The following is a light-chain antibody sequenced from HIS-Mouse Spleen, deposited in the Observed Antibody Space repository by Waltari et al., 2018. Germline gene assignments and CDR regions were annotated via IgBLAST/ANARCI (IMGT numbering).Light chain of an antibody. J-gene: IGLJ3*02. V-gene: IGLV1-47*01. CDR3: AAWDDSLSGPV. Sequence: QSVLTQPPSASGTPGPRVTISCSGRSPNTGSNYVHWYQHLPGPAPKLPIYRNNQRPSGVPDRFSGSKSGTSASLAISGLRSEDEADYYCAAWDDSLSGPVFGGGTKLTVL. CDR1: SPNTGSNY. CDR2: RNN.